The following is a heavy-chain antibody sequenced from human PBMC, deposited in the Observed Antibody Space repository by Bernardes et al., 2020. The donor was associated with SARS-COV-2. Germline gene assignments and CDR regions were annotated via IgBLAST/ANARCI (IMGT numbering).Heavy chain of an antibody. J-gene: IGHJ5*02. CDR2: IGTAGDT. CDR3: ARGSGGYCSGGSCYNWFDP. D-gene: IGHD2-15*01. Sequence: GGSLRLSCAASGFTFSSYDMHWVRQATGKGLEWVSAIGTAGDTYYPGSVKGRFTISRENAKNSLYLQMNSLRAGDTAVYYCARGSGGYCSGGSCYNWFDPWGQGTLVTVSS. CDR1: GFTFSSYD. V-gene: IGHV3-13*04.